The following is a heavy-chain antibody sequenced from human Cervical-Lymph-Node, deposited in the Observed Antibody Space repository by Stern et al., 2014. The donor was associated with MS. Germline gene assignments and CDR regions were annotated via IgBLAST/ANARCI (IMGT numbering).Heavy chain of an antibody. CDR1: GFTFSSYS. V-gene: IGHV3-21*01. J-gene: IGHJ4*02. CDR3: ARDSNKVTFFDY. Sequence: VQLVQSGGGLVKPGGSLRLSCAASGFTFSSYSMHWVRQAPGKGLEWVSSISSSSSYIYYAESVKGRFTISRDNAKNSLYLQLSSLRAEDTAVYCCARDSNKVTFFDYWGQGTLVTVSS. D-gene: IGHD2-21*02. CDR2: ISSSSSYI.